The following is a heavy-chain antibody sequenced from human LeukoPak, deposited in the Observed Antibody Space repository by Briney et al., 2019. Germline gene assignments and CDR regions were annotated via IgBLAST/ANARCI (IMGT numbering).Heavy chain of an antibody. CDR1: GFTFSTYE. D-gene: IGHD3-22*01. CDR2: ISSSGSTL. Sequence: GGSLRLSCEASGFTFSTYEMNWVRQAPGKGLEWVSYISSSGSTLYYADSVKGRFTISRDNAKSSLYLQMNSLRAEDTAVYYCARDCYDSGGYYDDAFDICGQGTMVTVSS. CDR3: ARDCYDSGGYYDDAFDI. J-gene: IGHJ3*02. V-gene: IGHV3-48*03.